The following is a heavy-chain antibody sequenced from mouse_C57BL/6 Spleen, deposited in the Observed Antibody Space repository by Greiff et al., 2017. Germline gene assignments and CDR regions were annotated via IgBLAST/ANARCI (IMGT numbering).Heavy chain of an antibody. J-gene: IGHJ1*03. Sequence: EVQLVESEGGLVQPGSSMKLSCTASGFTFSDYYMAWVRQVPEKGLEWVANINYDGSSTYYLDSLKSRFIISRDNAKNILYLQMSSLKSEDTATYYGARAGDYYGLWYFDVWGTGTTVTVSS. CDR2: INYDGSST. CDR1: GFTFSDYY. CDR3: ARAGDYYGLWYFDV. D-gene: IGHD1-1*01. V-gene: IGHV5-16*01.